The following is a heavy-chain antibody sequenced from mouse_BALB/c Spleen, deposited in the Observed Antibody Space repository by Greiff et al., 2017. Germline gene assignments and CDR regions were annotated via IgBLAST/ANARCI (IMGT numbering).Heavy chain of an antibody. D-gene: IGHD2-4*01. CDR2: IYPGSGNT. Sequence: QVQLQQSGAELARPGASVKLSCKASGYTFTDYYINWVKQRTGQGLEWIGEIYPGSGNTYYNEKFKGKATLTADKSSSTAYMQLSSLTSEDSAVYFCARRGDYEGFAYWGQGTLVTVS. CDR3: ARRGDYEGFAY. V-gene: IGHV1-77*01. CDR1: GYTFTDYY. J-gene: IGHJ3*01.